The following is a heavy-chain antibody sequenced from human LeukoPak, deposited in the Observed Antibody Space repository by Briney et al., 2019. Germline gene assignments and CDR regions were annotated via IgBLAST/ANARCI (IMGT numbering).Heavy chain of an antibody. Sequence: PGRSLRLSYAASGFTFSSYAMHWVRQAPGKGLEWVAVISYDGSNKYYADSVKGRFTISRDNSKNTLYLQMNSLRAEDTAVYYCAKFFTGEYVRAFDVWGQGTMVTVSS. CDR1: GFTFSSYA. CDR2: ISYDGSNK. D-gene: IGHD3-10*02. V-gene: IGHV3-30*18. CDR3: AKFFTGEYVRAFDV. J-gene: IGHJ3*01.